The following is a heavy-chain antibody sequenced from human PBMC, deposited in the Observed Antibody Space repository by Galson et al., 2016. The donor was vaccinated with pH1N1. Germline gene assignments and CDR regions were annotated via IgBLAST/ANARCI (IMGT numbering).Heavy chain of an antibody. J-gene: IGHJ4*02. CDR3: ARAIVAAAAV. V-gene: IGHV3-30*02. CDR2: IRHDGSAK. Sequence: SLRLSCAVSGFTFRRYGLHWVRQAPGMGLEWLTFIRHDGSAKFYADSVKGRFSISRDNSKNVLYMEMNSLRPEDTAVYYCARAIVAAAAVWGQGALVTVSS. CDR1: GFTFRRYG. D-gene: IGHD6-13*01.